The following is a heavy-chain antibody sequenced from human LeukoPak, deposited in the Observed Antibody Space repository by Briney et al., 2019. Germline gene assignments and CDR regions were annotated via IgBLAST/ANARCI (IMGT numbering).Heavy chain of an antibody. J-gene: IGHJ4*02. D-gene: IGHD5-18*01. CDR2: IYTSGST. CDR3: ARDRGGSYGIYYFDY. CDR1: GGSISSYY. Sequence: SETLSLTCTVSGGSISSYYWSWIRQPAGKGLGWIGRIYTSGSTNYNPSLKSRVTMSVDTSKNQFSLKLSSVTAADTAVYYRARDRGGSYGIYYFDYWGQGTLVTVSS. V-gene: IGHV4-4*07.